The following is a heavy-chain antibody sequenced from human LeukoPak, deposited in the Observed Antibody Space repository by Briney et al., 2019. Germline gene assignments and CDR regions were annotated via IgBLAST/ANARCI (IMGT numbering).Heavy chain of an antibody. V-gene: IGHV3-48*02. J-gene: IGHJ4*02. CDR2: ISSDGGTM. D-gene: IGHD3-9*01. CDR1: GFTFTTYT. CDR3: ARDRDWAFDY. Sequence: PGGSLRLSCAASGFTFTTYTMNWVRQAPGKGLEWLSFISSDGGTMSYADSVKGRFTISRDNVKNSVYLQVNSLGDEDTAVYYCARDRDWAFDYWGQGTLVTVSS.